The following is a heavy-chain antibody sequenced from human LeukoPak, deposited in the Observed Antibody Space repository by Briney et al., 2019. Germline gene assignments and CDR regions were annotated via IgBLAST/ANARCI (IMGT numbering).Heavy chain of an antibody. CDR2: ISGSGVNT. Sequence: GGSLRLSCAASGFTFSTYALSWVRQAPGKGLEWVSTISGSGVNTYYADSVRGRFTISRDNSKNTLYLHMNSLRAEDTAVYYYAKERAGYTNPYYFDYWGQGTLVTVSS. CDR3: AKERAGYTNPYYFDY. D-gene: IGHD3-16*02. V-gene: IGHV3-23*01. J-gene: IGHJ4*02. CDR1: GFTFSTYA.